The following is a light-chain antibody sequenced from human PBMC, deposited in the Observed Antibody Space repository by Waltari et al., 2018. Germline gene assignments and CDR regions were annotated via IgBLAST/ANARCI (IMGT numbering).Light chain of an antibody. Sequence: SYELTQPPSVSVSPGQTARITCSGDALPKKYAYWYQQKSGQTPVLVIYEDKKRPSGIPEGVSGSSSGTVATLTISGAQVEDEADYFCYSTDNNGRGVFGGGTKLTVL. CDR1: ALPKKY. CDR2: EDK. CDR3: YSTDNNGRGV. V-gene: IGLV3-10*01. J-gene: IGLJ2*01.